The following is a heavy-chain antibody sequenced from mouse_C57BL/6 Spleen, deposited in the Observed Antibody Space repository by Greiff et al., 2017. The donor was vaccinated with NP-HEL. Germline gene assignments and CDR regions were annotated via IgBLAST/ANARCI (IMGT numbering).Heavy chain of an antibody. CDR2: ISSGGDYI. V-gene: IGHV5-9-1*02. CDR1: GFTFSSYA. D-gene: IGHD2-4*01. Sequence: EVKVVESGEGLVKPGGSPKLSCAASGFTFSSYAMSWVRQTPEKRLEWVAYISSGGDYIYYADTVKGRFTISRDNARNTLYLQMSSLKSEDTAMYYCTRGGGIYDYDGGFDYWGQGTTLTVSS. CDR3: TRGGGIYDYDGGFDY. J-gene: IGHJ2*01.